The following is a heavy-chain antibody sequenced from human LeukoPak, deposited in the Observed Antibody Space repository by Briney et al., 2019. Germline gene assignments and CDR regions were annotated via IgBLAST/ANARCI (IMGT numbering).Heavy chain of an antibody. V-gene: IGHV3-11*04. CDR1: GFTFSDYY. D-gene: IGHD3-10*01. J-gene: IGHJ3*02. Sequence: GGSLRLSCAASGFTFSDYYMSWIRQSPGKGLEWVSYISNSGSSIYYADSVKGRFTISRDNAKNSLYLQMNSLRAEDTAVYYCAREYVLLWSGTGGAFDIWGQGTMVTVSS. CDR3: AREYVLLWSGTGGAFDI. CDR2: ISNSGSSI.